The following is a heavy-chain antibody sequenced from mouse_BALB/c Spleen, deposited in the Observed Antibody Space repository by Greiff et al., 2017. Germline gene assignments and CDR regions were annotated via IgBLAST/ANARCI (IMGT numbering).Heavy chain of an antibody. CDR2: IWSGGST. CDR3: ARNRGYVFDY. Sequence: GQLQESGPGLVQPSQTLSITCTVSGFSLTSYGVHWVRQSPGQGLEWLGVIWSGGSTDYYAAFISRLSISKDNSKSQVFFKMNSLQANDTATYDCARNRGYVFDYWGQGTTLTVSS. D-gene: IGHD1-2*01. J-gene: IGHJ2*01. V-gene: IGHV2-2*02. CDR1: GFSLTSYG.